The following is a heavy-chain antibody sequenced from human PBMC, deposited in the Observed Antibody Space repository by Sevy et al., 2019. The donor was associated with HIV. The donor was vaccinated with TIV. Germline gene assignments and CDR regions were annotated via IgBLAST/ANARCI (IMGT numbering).Heavy chain of an antibody. Sequence: GGSLRLSCAASGFTFSSYSMNWVRQAPGKGLEWVSSISSSSSYIYYADSVKGRFTISRDNVKNSLYLQMNSLRAEDTAVYYCAKIVVVPAASHGGMDAFDIWGQGTMVTVSS. CDR2: ISSSSSYI. CDR3: AKIVVVPAASHGGMDAFDI. V-gene: IGHV3-21*01. CDR1: GFTFSSYS. D-gene: IGHD2-2*01. J-gene: IGHJ3*02.